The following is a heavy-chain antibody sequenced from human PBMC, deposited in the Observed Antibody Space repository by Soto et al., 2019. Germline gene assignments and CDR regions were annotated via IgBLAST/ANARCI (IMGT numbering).Heavy chain of an antibody. CDR1: GFTVTNYE. CDR3: ARENYGDAFGF. Sequence: PGGSLRLSCAASGFTVTNYEMSWVRQAPGKGLEWVSYINSGGTSIKYADSVKGRFTISRDNARNSLYLQMNSLRDEDTAVYYCARENYGDAFGFWGQGALVTVSS. D-gene: IGHD4-17*01. V-gene: IGHV3-48*03. J-gene: IGHJ4*02. CDR2: INSGGTSI.